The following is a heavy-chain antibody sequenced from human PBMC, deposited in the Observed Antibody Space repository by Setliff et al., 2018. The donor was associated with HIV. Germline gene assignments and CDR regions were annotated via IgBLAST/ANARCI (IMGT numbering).Heavy chain of an antibody. CDR2: FDPQYDKT. D-gene: IGHD2-2*01. V-gene: IGHV1-24*01. J-gene: IGHJ3*02. CDR1: GYTLTELS. CDR3: ATQRDIVMVPGQGGFDI. Sequence: ASVKVSCKVSGYTLTELSIHWVRQAPGKGLEWMGGFDPQYDKTFYAQKFQGRVTMSEDTSTDTAYMELRSLRSDDTAMYYCATQRDIVMVPGQGGFDIWAQGTMVTVSS.